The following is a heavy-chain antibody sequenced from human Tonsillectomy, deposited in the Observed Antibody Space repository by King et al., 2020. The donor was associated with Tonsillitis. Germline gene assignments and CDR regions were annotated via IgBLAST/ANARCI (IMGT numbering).Heavy chain of an antibody. CDR2: IYAGDFDT. Sequence: VQLVQSGXEVKKPGESLKISCQGSGYTFTSYWIAXVRQMPGKGLELMGIIYAGDFDTKYNPSFQGQVTISADKSINTAYLQWSSLEASATAMYFCARRSTXXYSDVXYWXXGTLVTVXX. D-gene: IGHD2-2*01. J-gene: IGHJ4*01. CDR1: GYTFTSYW. CDR3: ARRSTXXYSDVXY. V-gene: IGHV5-51*01.